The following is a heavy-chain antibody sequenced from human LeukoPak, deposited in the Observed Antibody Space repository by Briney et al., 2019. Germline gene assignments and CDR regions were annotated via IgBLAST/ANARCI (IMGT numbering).Heavy chain of an antibody. Sequence: SETLSLTCTVSGGSISSSSYYWGWIRQPPGKGLEWIGSIYYSGSTYYNPSLKSRVTISVDTSKNQFSLKLSSVTAADTAVYYCARGSGGSYYFYIGSGSFDYWGQGTLVTVSS. CDR1: GGSISSSSYY. V-gene: IGHV4-39*01. CDR3: ARGSGGSYYFYIGSGSFDY. CDR2: IYYSGST. D-gene: IGHD1-26*01. J-gene: IGHJ4*02.